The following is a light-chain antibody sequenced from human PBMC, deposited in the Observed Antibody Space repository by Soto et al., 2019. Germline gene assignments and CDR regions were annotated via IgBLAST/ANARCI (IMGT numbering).Light chain of an antibody. J-gene: IGKJ4*01. CDR3: QQLNGYPLS. Sequence: DIQLTQSPSFLSASAGDRVTITCRTSQGIGIYLAWYQQKPGQAPKLLVYAASTLQSGVPSRFSGSGSGTEFTLTITSLQPEDFATYYCQQLNGYPLSFGGGTKVEI. V-gene: IGKV1-9*01. CDR2: AAS. CDR1: QGIGIY.